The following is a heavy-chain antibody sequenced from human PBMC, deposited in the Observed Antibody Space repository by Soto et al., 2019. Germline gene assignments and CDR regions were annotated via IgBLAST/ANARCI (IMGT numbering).Heavy chain of an antibody. CDR3: TTGTRSGSSAP. CDR2: IKSKTDGGTT. J-gene: IGHJ5*02. Sequence: GGSLRLSCAASGFTFSNAWMSWVRQAPGKGLEWVGRIKSKTDGGTTDYAAPVKGRFTISRDDSKNTLYLQMKSLKTEDKAVYYCTTGTRSGSSAPWGQGTLVTVSS. D-gene: IGHD3-10*01. V-gene: IGHV3-15*01. CDR1: GFTFSNAW.